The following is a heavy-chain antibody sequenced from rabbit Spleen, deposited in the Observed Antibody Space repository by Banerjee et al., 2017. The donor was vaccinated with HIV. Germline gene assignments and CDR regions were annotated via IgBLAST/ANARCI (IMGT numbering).Heavy chain of an antibody. J-gene: IGHJ4*01. V-gene: IGHV1S47*01. Sequence: QEQVVESGGGLVQPGGSLKLSCKASGFAFSSNGVSWVRQVPGKGLEWIGYIDPVFGITYYANWVNGRFTISSHNAQNTLFLQLNSLTAADTATYFCVREVAAKFNLWGPGTLVTVS. CDR1: GFAFSSNG. CDR3: VREVAAKFNL. CDR2: IDPVFGIT. D-gene: IGHD4-1*01.